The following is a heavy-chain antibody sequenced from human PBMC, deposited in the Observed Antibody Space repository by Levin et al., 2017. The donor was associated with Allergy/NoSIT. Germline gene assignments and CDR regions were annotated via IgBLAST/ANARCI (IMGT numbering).Heavy chain of an antibody. CDR1: GFTFSGSA. CDR2: IRSKANSYET. V-gene: IGHV3-73*01. Sequence: GGSLRLSCAASGFTFSGSAMHWVRQASGKGLEWVGRIRSKANSYETTYAASVKGRFSISRDDSKNTAYLQMNSLKIEDTAVYYCTSGLDYANFDYWGQGTLVTVSS. CDR3: TSGLDYANFDY. D-gene: IGHD4-17*01. J-gene: IGHJ4*02.